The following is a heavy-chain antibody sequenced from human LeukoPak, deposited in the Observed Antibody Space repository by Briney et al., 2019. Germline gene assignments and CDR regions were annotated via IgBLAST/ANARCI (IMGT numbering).Heavy chain of an antibody. J-gene: IGHJ5*02. D-gene: IGHD6-13*01. V-gene: IGHV3-23*01. CDR3: AKDEQQLVRYWFDP. CDR1: GFTFSSYA. Sequence: GGSLRLSCAASGFTFSSYAMSWVRQAPGKGLEGVSAISGSGGSTYYADSVKGRFTISRDNSKNTLYLQMNSLRAEDTAVYYCAKDEQQLVRYWFDPWGQGTLVTVSS. CDR2: ISGSGGST.